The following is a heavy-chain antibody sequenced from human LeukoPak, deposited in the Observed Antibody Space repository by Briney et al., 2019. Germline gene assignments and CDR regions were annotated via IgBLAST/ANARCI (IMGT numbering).Heavy chain of an antibody. CDR2: IYWNDDK. CDR3: AHRRDGYNPYDY. CDR1: GFSLSTSGVG. V-gene: IGHV2-5*01. J-gene: IGHJ4*02. D-gene: IGHD5-24*01. Sequence: SGPTLVQPTQTLTLTYTFSGFSLSTSGVGVGWIRQPPGKALEWLALIYWNDDKRYSPSLKSRLTITKDTTKNQVVLTMTNMDPVDTATYYCAHRRDGYNPYDYWGQGTLVTVSS.